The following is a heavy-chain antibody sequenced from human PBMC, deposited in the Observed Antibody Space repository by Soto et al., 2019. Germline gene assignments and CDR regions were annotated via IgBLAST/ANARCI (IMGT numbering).Heavy chain of an antibody. J-gene: IGHJ4*02. Sequence: PGGSLRLSCAASGFTVSSNYMSWVRQAPGKGLEWVSVIYSGGSTYYADSVKGRFTISRDNSKNTLYLQMNSLRAEDTAVYYCARDYYDSTAGFDYWGQGTLVTVSS. V-gene: IGHV3-53*01. CDR1: GFTVSSNY. CDR2: IYSGGST. CDR3: ARDYYDSTAGFDY. D-gene: IGHD3-22*01.